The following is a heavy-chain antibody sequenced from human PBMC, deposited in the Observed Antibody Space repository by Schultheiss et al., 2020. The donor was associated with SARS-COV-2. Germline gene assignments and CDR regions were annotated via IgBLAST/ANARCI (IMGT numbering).Heavy chain of an antibody. V-gene: IGHV4-34*01. CDR2: IHRSVNT. J-gene: IGHJ4*02. D-gene: IGHD1-26*01. CDR1: GGSFSGYY. Sequence: SQTLSLTCAVYGGSFSGYYWSWIRQPPGKGLEWIAAIHRSVNTYYNPSLKSRVTISVDTSKNQFSLKLSSVTAADTAVYYCARVVRREHVSYSDYWGQGTLVTVSS. CDR3: ARVVRREHVSYSDY.